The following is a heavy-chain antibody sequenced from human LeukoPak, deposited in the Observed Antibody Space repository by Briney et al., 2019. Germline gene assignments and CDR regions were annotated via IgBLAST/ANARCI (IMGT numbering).Heavy chain of an antibody. Sequence: SETLSLTCTVSGGSISSQYWSWIRQPPGKGLEWIGYIYYSGSTNYNPSLKSRVTISVDTSKNQFSLKLSSVTAADTAVYYCARDKLTLDAFDIWGQGTMVTVSS. CDR1: GGSISSQY. J-gene: IGHJ3*02. D-gene: IGHD4-23*01. V-gene: IGHV4-59*11. CDR2: IYYSGST. CDR3: ARDKLTLDAFDI.